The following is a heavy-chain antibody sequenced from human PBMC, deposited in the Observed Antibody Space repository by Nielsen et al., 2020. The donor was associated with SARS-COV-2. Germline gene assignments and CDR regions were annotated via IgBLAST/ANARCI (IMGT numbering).Heavy chain of an antibody. CDR3: ATPRGHYYDSSGVFDY. J-gene: IGHJ4*02. CDR1: GFTFSSYA. CDR2: ISYDGSNK. Sequence: GGSLRLSCAASGFTFSSYAMHWVRQAPGKGLEWVAVISYDGSNKYYADSVKGRFTISRDNAKNSLYLQMNSLRAEDTAVYYCATPRGHYYDSSGVFDYWGQGTLVTVSS. D-gene: IGHD3-22*01. V-gene: IGHV3-30-3*02.